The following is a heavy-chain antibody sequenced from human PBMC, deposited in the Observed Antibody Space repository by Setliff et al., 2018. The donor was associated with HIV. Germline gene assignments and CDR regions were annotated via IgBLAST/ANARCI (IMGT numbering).Heavy chain of an antibody. D-gene: IGHD3-10*01. J-gene: IGHJ6*03. V-gene: IGHV4-39*07. Sequence: LSLTCTVSSGSITSRTYYWGWIRQPPGKGLEWIGSIFYSGITNYNPSLKSRVTISLDTSNSQFSLKLSSLTAADTAVYYCARVSYYGSFYYNYYMDVWGKGTTVTVSS. CDR3: ARVSYYGSFYYNYYMDV. CDR1: SGSITSRTYY. CDR2: IFYSGIT.